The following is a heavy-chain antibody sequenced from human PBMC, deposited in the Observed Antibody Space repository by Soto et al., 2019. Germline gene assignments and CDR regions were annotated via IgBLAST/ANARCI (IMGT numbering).Heavy chain of an antibody. CDR1: GFTFSSYA. D-gene: IGHD6-19*01. CDR2: ISGSGGST. CDR3: AKDQKQWPGGSAFDI. Sequence: GGSLRLSCAASGFTFSSYAMSWVRQSPGKGLEWVSAISGSGGSTYYADSVKGRFTISRDNSKNTLYLQMDSLRAEDTAVYYCAKDQKQWPGGSAFDIWGQGTMVTVSS. J-gene: IGHJ3*02. V-gene: IGHV3-23*01.